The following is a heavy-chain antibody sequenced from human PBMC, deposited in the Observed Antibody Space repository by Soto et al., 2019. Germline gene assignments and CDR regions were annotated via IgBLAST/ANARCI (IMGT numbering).Heavy chain of an antibody. CDR1: EFTFSSYP. Sequence: GGSLRLSFAASEFTFSSYPMNSIRQAPGRGLEWVSATSDSGSSTYYADSVKGRFTISRDNSKNTLYLQMNSLRAEDTAVYYCAKDLYGQQLAFDYWGQGTLVTVSS. V-gene: IGHV3-23*01. D-gene: IGHD6-13*01. J-gene: IGHJ4*02. CDR3: AKDLYGQQLAFDY. CDR2: TSDSGSST.